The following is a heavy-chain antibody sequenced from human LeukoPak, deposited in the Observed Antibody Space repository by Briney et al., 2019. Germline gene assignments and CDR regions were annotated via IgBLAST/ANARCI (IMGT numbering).Heavy chain of an antibody. Sequence: PGGSLRLSCAASGFTFSSYSMNWVRQAPGKGLEWVSSISSSSSYIYYADSVKGRFTISRDNAKNSLYLQMNSLRAEDTAVYYCARVPGPKTAPPDLEGYWGQGTLVTVSS. D-gene: IGHD5-18*01. CDR1: GFTFSSYS. CDR2: ISSSSSYI. CDR3: ARVPGPKTAPPDLEGY. V-gene: IGHV3-21*01. J-gene: IGHJ4*02.